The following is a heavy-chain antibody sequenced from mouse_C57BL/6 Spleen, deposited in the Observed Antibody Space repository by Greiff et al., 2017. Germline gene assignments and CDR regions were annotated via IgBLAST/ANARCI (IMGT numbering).Heavy chain of an antibody. CDR2: IDPSDSYT. CDR1: GYTFTSYW. Sequence: QVQLQQPGAELVMPGASVKLSCKASGYTFTSYWMHWVKQRPGQGLEWIGEIDPSDSYTNYNQKFKGKSTLTVDKSSSTAYMQLSSLTSEDSAVYYCARGDYPYAMDYWGQGTSGTVSS. CDR3: ARGDYPYAMDY. D-gene: IGHD2-4*01. J-gene: IGHJ4*01. V-gene: IGHV1-69*01.